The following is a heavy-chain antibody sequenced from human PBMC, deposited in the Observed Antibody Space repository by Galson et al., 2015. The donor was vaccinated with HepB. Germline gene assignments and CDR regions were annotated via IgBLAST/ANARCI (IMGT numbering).Heavy chain of an antibody. Sequence: SLRLSCAAPGFTFSSYTMDWVRQAPGKGLEWVPSISRSSNYIFYADSVNGRFTISRDNAKNSLYLQMNSLRAEDTAVYYCARQVGIGSGSTDYWGQGTLVSVSS. CDR3: ARQVGIGSGSTDY. D-gene: IGHD1-26*01. CDR2: ISRSSNYI. J-gene: IGHJ4*02. CDR1: GFTFSSYT. V-gene: IGHV3-21*06.